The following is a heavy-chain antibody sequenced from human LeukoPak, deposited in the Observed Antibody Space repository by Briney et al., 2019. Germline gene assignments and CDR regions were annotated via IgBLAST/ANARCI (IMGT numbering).Heavy chain of an antibody. CDR1: GYTLTSYY. V-gene: IGHV1-46*01. J-gene: IGHJ4*02. D-gene: IGHD2-15*01. CDR3: ASGCSGGSCYSGSPIVY. Sequence: GASVKVSCKASGYTLTSYYMHWVRQAPGQGLEWMGIINPSGGSTSYAQKFQGRVTMTRDMSTSTVYMELSSLRSEDTAVYYCASGCSGGSCYSGSPIVYWGQGTLVTVSS. CDR2: INPSGGST.